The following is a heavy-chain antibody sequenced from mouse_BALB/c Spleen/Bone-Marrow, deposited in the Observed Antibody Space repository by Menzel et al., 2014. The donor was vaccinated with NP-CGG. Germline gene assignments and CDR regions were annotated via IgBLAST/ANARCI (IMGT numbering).Heavy chain of an antibody. CDR3: ARPLYYYGSSPFYAMDY. CDR2: ISSGGGST. CDR1: GFAFSSYD. J-gene: IGHJ4*01. V-gene: IGHV5-12-1*01. Sequence: EVKLMESGGGLVKHGGSLKLSCAASGFAFSSYDMSWVRLTPEKRLEWVAYISSGGGSTYYPDLVKGGFTISRDNAKNPVYLQMSSLKTQDTTMFDCARPLYYYGSSPFYAMDYWGQGTPVTVSS. D-gene: IGHD1-1*01.